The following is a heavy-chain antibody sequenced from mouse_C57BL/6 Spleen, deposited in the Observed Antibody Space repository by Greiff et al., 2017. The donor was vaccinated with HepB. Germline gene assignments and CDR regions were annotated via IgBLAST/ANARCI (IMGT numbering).Heavy chain of an antibody. Sequence: QVQLQQPGAELVRPGSSVKLSCKASGYTFTSYWMDWVKQRPGQGLEWIGNIYPSDSETHYNQKFKDKATLTVDKSSSTAYMQLSSLTSEYSAVYYCARSGGLDYWGQGTTLTVSS. CDR2: IYPSDSET. V-gene: IGHV1-61*01. CDR1: GYTFTSYW. J-gene: IGHJ2*01. D-gene: IGHD3-1*01. CDR3: ARSGGLDY.